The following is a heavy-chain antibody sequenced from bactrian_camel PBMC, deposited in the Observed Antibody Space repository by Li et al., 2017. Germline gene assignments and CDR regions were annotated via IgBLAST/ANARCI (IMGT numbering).Heavy chain of an antibody. D-gene: IGHD4*01. Sequence: HVQLVESGGGLVQPGESLRLSCVASGITFSRHDMSWVRQAPGKEVEWVAGITSLPSLFRAASYADSVKGRFTISRDNAKDTLYLQMNSLKPEDTATYYCAADFESPESDYDGDYDSPPWEGWQGSGYWGQGTQVTVS. V-gene: IGHV3S6*01. J-gene: IGHJ6*01. CDR3: AADFESPESDYDGDYDSPPWEGWQGSGY. CDR1: GITFSRHD. CDR2: ITSLPSLFRAA.